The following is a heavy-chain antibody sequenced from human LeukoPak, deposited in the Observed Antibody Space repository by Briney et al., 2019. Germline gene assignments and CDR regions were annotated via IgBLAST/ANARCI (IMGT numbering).Heavy chain of an antibody. CDR2: ISSSRSYI. J-gene: IGHJ4*02. Sequence: GGSLRLSCAASGFTFSSYSMNWVRQAPGKGLEWVSSISSSRSYIFYADSVKGRFTISRDNAKNSLYLQMNSLRAEDTAVYYCARGGDDYIWGSYRDPPYYFVYWGQGTLVTVSS. CDR1: GFTFSSYS. D-gene: IGHD3-16*02. V-gene: IGHV3-21*01. CDR3: ARGGDDYIWGSYRDPPYYFVY.